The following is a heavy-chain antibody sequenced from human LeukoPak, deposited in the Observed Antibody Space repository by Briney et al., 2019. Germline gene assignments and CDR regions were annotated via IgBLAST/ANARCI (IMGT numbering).Heavy chain of an antibody. CDR3: AKKQRGIAAANDY. J-gene: IGHJ4*02. V-gene: IGHV3-23*01. CDR1: GFTFSSYA. Sequence: LTGGSLILSCAASGFTFSSYAMSWVRQAPGKGLEWVSAISGSGGSTYYADSVKGRFTISRDNSKNTLYLQMNSLRAGDTAVYYCAKKQRGIAAANDYWGQGTLVTVSS. CDR2: ISGSGGST. D-gene: IGHD6-13*01.